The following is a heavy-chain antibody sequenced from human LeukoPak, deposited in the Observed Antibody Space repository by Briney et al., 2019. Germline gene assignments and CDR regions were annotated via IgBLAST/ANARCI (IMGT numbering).Heavy chain of an antibody. CDR1: GYSFTSYW. Sequence: GESLQISCKGSGYSFTSYWIGWVRQMPGKGLEWMGIIYPGDSDTRYSPSFQGQVTISADKSISTAYLQWSSLKASDTAMYYCARHRYYYDSSGYPDYYFDYWGQGTLVTVSS. D-gene: IGHD3-22*01. V-gene: IGHV5-51*01. CDR2: IYPGDSDT. J-gene: IGHJ4*02. CDR3: ARHRYYYDSSGYPDYYFDY.